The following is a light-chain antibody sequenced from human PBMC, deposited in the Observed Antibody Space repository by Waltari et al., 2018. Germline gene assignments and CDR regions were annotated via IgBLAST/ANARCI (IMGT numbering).Light chain of an antibody. CDR1: QSVSRY. V-gene: IGKV3-20*01. Sequence: DIVLTQSPGTLSLSPGERATLSCRASQSVSRYLAWYQQKPGQAPRLLIYEASRRATGIPDRFIGSGSGTDFTLTISRLEPEDFAVYYCQKYGTLPATFGQGTKVEIK. CDR2: EAS. CDR3: QKYGTLPAT. J-gene: IGKJ1*01.